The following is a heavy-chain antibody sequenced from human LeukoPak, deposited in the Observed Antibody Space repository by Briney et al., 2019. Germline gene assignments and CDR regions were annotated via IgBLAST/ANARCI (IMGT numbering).Heavy chain of an antibody. CDR1: GGPVNRYY. V-gene: IGHV4-59*02. J-gene: IGHJ2*01. Sequence: KPSETLSPTLTISGGPVNRYYWRWMRQSPGKGLEWVGYVYYSGCTNYNPALKSRATISLDTSENQYSLTLNSVTAADTAVYYCAREANAPTARYWYFDLWGRGTQVTVSS. CDR3: AREANAPTARYWYFDL. CDR2: VYYSGCT. D-gene: IGHD2-8*01.